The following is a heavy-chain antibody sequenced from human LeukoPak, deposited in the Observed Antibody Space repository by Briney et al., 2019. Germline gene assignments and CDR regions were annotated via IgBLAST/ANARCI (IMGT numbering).Heavy chain of an antibody. V-gene: IGHV3-21*01. J-gene: IGHJ3*02. CDR3: ATGRYYYDSSGWI. CDR1: GFTFSSYS. Sequence: GGSLRLSCAASGFTFSSYSMNWVRQAPWKGLEWVSSISSSSSYIYYADSVKGRFTISRDNAKNSLYLQMNSLRAEDTAVYYCATGRYYYDSSGWIWGQGTMVTVSS. CDR2: ISSSSSYI. D-gene: IGHD3-22*01.